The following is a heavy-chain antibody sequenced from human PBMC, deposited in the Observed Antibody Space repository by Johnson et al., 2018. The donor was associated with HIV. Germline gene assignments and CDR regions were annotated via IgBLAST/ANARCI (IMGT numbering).Heavy chain of an antibody. J-gene: IGHJ3*02. V-gene: IGHV3-7*01. CDR3: ARSPRSVVVVAATVGHAFDI. D-gene: IGHD2-15*01. Sequence: VQLVESGGGLVKPGGSLRLSCAASGFTFSNAWMSWVRQAPGKGLEWVANIKQDGSEKNYVDSVKGRFTISREHSKKTLSLQMNSLRPEETGVYYCARSPRSVVVVAATVGHAFDIWGQGTMVTVSS. CDR1: GFTFSNAW. CDR2: IKQDGSEK.